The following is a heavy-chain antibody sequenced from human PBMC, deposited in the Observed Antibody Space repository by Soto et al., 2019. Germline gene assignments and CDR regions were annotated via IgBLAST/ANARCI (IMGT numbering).Heavy chain of an antibody. CDR1: GGSISSGGYY. J-gene: IGHJ5*02. V-gene: IGHV4-31*03. CDR3: ARGWVYTGNNWFDP. Sequence: QVQLQESGPGLVKPSQTLSLTCTVSGGSISSGGYYWSWIRQHPGKGLEWIGYIYYSGSTYYNPSLKTGVTISVDTSKNPFSRKLSSVTAADTAVYYWARGWVYTGNNWFDPWGQGTLVTVSS. D-gene: IGHD2-8*01. CDR2: IYYSGST.